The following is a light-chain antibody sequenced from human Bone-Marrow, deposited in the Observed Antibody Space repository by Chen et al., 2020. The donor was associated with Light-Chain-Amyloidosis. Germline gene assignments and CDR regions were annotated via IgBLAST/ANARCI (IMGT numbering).Light chain of an antibody. CDR1: DLPTKY. J-gene: IGLJ2*01. CDR2: RDT. Sequence: SYELTQPPSVSVSPGQTARITCSGDDLPTKYAYWYQQKPGQAPVLGIHRDTERPSGIAERFSGSSSGTTATVTISGVQAEDDRDYHCQSADSSGTYEVIFGGGTKLTVL. CDR3: QSADSSGTYEVI. V-gene: IGLV3-25*03.